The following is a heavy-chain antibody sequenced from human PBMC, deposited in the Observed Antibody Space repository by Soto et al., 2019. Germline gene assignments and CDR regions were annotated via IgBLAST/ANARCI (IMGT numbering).Heavy chain of an antibody. CDR3: ARGQSDYGDYLLDY. CDR1: GYTFTTYG. V-gene: IGHV1-18*01. D-gene: IGHD4-17*01. CDR2: INANSGNT. J-gene: IGHJ4*02. Sequence: ASVKVSCKASGYTFTTYGISWVRQAPGQGLEWMGWINANSGNTNYAQKFQGRVTMTRDTSISTAYMELSRLRSDDTAVYYCARGQSDYGDYLLDYWGQGTLVTVSS.